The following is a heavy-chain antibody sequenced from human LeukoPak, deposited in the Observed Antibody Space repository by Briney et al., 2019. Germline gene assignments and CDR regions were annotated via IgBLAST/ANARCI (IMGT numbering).Heavy chain of an antibody. Sequence: SQTLSLTCTVSGGSISSGSYYWSWIRQPAGKGLEWIGRIYTSGTTNYNPSLKSRVTISLDTSKKQFSLKLSSVTAADTAVYYCAGELEYYYMDVWGKGTTVTVSS. V-gene: IGHV4-61*02. CDR3: AGELEYYYMDV. D-gene: IGHD1-1*01. CDR1: GGSISSGSYY. J-gene: IGHJ6*03. CDR2: IYTSGTT.